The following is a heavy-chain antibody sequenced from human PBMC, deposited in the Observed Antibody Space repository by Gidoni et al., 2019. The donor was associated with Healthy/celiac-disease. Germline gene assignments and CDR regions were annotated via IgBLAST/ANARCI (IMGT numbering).Heavy chain of an antibody. J-gene: IGHJ4*02. V-gene: IGHV4-31*03. D-gene: IGHD3-22*01. CDR3: AREVYDSSGYYSFDY. CDR1: GGSIRSGGYY. CDR2: IYYSGST. Sequence: QLQLQESGPGLAKPAQTLSLTRTVSGGSIRSGGYYWSWIRQHPGKGLEWIGYIYYSGSTYYNPSLKSRVTISVDTSKNQFSLKLSSVTAADTAVYYCAREVYDSSGYYSFDYWGQGTLVTVSS.